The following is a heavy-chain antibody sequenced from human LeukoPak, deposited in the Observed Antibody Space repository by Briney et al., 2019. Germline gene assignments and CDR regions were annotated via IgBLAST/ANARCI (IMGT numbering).Heavy chain of an antibody. CDR3: ARRFGNSGASSDAFDI. CDR2: IDPSDSYT. CDR1: GYSFTSYW. J-gene: IGHJ3*02. V-gene: IGHV5-10-1*01. D-gene: IGHD3-10*01. Sequence: GESLKISCKGSGYSFTSYWFSWVRQMPGKGLEWMGRIDPSDSYTNYSPSFQGRVTISADKSISTAYLQWSSLQASDTAMYFCARRFGNSGASSDAFDIWGQGTMVTVSS.